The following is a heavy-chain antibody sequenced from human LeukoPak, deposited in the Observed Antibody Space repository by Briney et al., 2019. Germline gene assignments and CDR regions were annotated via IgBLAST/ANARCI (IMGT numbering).Heavy chain of an antibody. V-gene: IGHV3-48*02. CDR2: ISSSSSTI. CDR1: GFTFSSYS. Sequence: GGSLRLSCAASGFTFSSYSMNWVRQAPGKGLEWVSYISSSSSTIYYADSVKGRFTISRDNAKNSLYLQMNSLRDEDTAVYYCARKPFLIAAANLFDYWGQGTLVTVSS. J-gene: IGHJ4*02. CDR3: ARKPFLIAAANLFDY. D-gene: IGHD6-13*01.